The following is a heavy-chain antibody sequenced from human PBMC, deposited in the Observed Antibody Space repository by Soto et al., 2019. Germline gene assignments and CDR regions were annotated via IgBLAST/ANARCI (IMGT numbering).Heavy chain of an antibody. Sequence: GGSLRLSCAASGFTFSDYYMSWIRQAPGKGLEWVSYISSSGSTIYYADSVKGRFTISRDNAKNSLFLQMNSLRAEDTAVYYCALNFIWGTSPKGYYDHWGQGALVTVSS. CDR2: ISSSGSTI. D-gene: IGHD3-16*01. J-gene: IGHJ4*02. CDR3: ALNFIWGTSPKGYYDH. CDR1: GFTFSDYY. V-gene: IGHV3-11*04.